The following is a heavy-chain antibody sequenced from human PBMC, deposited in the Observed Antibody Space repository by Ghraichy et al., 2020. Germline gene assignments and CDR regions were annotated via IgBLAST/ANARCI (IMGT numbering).Heavy chain of an antibody. V-gene: IGHV3-30*18. CDR2: ISYDGSNK. Sequence: GGSLRLSCAASGFTFSSYGMHWVRQAPGKGLEWVAVISYDGSNKYYADSVKGRFTISRDNSKNTLYLQMNSLRAEDTAVYYCAKDRSRGSGSYPSFIGMDVWGQGTTVTVSS. CDR3: AKDRSRGSGSYPSFIGMDV. D-gene: IGHD3-10*01. CDR1: GFTFSSYG. J-gene: IGHJ6*02.